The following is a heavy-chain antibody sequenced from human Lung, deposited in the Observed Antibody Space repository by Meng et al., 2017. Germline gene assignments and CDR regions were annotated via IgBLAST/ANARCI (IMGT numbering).Heavy chain of an antibody. CDR2: IETKPNNYAT. CDR3: TIYTSGHI. D-gene: IGHD6-19*01. CDR1: GATFSGAD. V-gene: IGHV3-73*02. J-gene: IGHJ3*02. Sequence: EVLMVQSGGGLVEPWGLLITSWAVSGATFSGADIHWVRQASAKGLEWVGRIETKPNNYATSYAASVGGMFTISRDDSKNTAYLEMNSLKTEDTALYYCTIYTSGHIWGQGTMVTVSS.